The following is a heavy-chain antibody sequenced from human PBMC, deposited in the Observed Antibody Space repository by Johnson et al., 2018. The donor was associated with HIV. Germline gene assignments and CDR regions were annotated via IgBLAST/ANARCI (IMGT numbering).Heavy chain of an antibody. CDR1: GFTFSSYA. CDR2: ISYDGSNK. J-gene: IGHJ3*02. Sequence: QVQLVESGGGVVQPGRSLRLSCAASGFTFSSYAMHWVRQAPGKGLEWVAVISYDGSNKYYADSVKGRFTISRDNSKNTLYLQMKSLRAEDTAVYYCARAPYSSSWYRDAFDIWGQGTMVTVSS. V-gene: IGHV3-30*04. D-gene: IGHD6-13*01. CDR3: ARAPYSSSWYRDAFDI.